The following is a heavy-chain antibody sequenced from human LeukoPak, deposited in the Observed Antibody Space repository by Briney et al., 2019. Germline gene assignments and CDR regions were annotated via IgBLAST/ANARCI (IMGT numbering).Heavy chain of an antibody. D-gene: IGHD1-26*01. Sequence: ASVKVSCKASGYTFTSYGISWVRQAPGQGLEWMGWISAYNGNTNYAQKLQGRVTMTTDTSTSTAYMELRSLRSDDTAVYYCARGDYTGSFYGGYDIWGQGTMVTVSS. V-gene: IGHV1-18*01. CDR3: ARGDYTGSFYGGYDI. J-gene: IGHJ3*02. CDR2: ISAYNGNT. CDR1: GYTFTSYG.